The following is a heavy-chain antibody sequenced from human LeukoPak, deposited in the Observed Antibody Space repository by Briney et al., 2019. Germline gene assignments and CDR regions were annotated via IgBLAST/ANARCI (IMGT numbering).Heavy chain of an antibody. CDR1: GGTFSSYA. CDR2: INPNSGGT. Sequence: ASVKVSCKASGGTFSSYAISWVRQAPGQGLEWMGWINPNSGGTNYAQKFQGRVTMTRDTSISTAYMELSRLRSDDTAVYYCARDTYYDFWSGYYSWGQGTLVTVSS. D-gene: IGHD3-3*01. V-gene: IGHV1-2*02. CDR3: ARDTYYDFWSGYYS. J-gene: IGHJ4*02.